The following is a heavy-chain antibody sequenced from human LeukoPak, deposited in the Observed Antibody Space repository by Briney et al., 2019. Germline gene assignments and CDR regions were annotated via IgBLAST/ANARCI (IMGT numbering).Heavy chain of an antibody. V-gene: IGHV1-8*01. CDR1: GYTFTNYD. J-gene: IGHJ4*02. CDR2: MNPYSGNT. CDR3: ARVPAARDFGY. Sequence: GASVRVSCKASGYTFTNYDINWVRQATGQGRDWMGWMNPYSGNTGYAQKFQGRVTMTRNTSINTAYIEQSSLESEDTAVYYCARVPAARDFGYWGQGTPVIVSS. D-gene: IGHD3-10*01.